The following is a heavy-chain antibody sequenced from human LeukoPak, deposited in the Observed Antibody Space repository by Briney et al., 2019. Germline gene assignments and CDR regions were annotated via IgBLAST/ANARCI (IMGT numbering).Heavy chain of an antibody. CDR1: GFTFSGYA. J-gene: IGHJ4*02. D-gene: IGHD5-12*01. CDR2: ISGSGGST. Sequence: GGSLRLSCAASGFTFSGYAMSWVRQAPGEGLEWVSAISGSGGSTYYADSVKGRFTISRDNSKNTLYLKMNSPRAEDTAVYYCAKGALSGYELIFDYWGQGTLVTVSS. CDR3: AKGALSGYELIFDY. V-gene: IGHV3-23*01.